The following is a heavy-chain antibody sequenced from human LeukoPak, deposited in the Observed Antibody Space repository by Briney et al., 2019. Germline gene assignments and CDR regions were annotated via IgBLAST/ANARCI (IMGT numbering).Heavy chain of an antibody. J-gene: IGHJ4*02. Sequence: SETLSLTCTVSGGSVSTGSYYWSWIRLPPGNGLEWIGYIYFSGSTNYNPSLKSRVTISVDTSKNQFSLKLYSVTAADTAVYFCARVYASGTYPIDYWGQGTRVTVSS. CDR1: GGSVSTGSYY. V-gene: IGHV4-61*01. CDR2: IYFSGST. CDR3: ARVYASGTYPIDY. D-gene: IGHD3-10*01.